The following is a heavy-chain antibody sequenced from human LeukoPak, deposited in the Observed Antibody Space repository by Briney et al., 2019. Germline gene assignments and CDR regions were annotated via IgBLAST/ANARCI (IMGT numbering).Heavy chain of an antibody. Sequence: GGSLRLSCVVSGFRFSNYWMTWVRQAPGKGLEWVANMNQDGSQKYYVDSVRGRFTISRDNAKSSLYLQMNSVRAEDTAVYYCARDVGYYCGPETLVTVSS. D-gene: IGHD1-26*01. J-gene: IGHJ4*02. V-gene: IGHV3-7*03. CDR1: GFRFSNYW. CDR3: ARDVGYY. CDR2: MNQDGSQK.